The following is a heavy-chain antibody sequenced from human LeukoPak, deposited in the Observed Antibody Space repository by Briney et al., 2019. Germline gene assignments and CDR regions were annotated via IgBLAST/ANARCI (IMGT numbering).Heavy chain of an antibody. CDR1: GGSISSYY. J-gene: IGHJ5*02. Sequence: PSETLSLTCTVSGGSISSYYWSWIRQPAGKGLEWIGRIYTSGSTNYNPSLKSRVTMSVDTSKNQFSLKLTSVTAADTAVYYCARERWGLFGPVATTNWFDPWGQGTLVTVSS. D-gene: IGHD2-2*01. CDR3: ARERWGLFGPVATTNWFDP. V-gene: IGHV4-4*07. CDR2: IYTSGST.